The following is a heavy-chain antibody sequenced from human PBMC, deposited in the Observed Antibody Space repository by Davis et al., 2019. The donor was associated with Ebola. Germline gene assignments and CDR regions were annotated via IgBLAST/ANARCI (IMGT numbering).Heavy chain of an antibody. J-gene: IGHJ5*02. CDR1: GGSISSYY. D-gene: IGHD3-3*01. CDR2: IYYSGST. CDR3: ARGWLVRIKSGSYNWFDP. V-gene: IGHV4-59*12. Sequence: MPSETLSLTCTVPGGSISSYYWSWIRQPPGKGLEWIGYIYYSGSTNYNPSLKSRVTISVDTSKNQFSLKLSSVTAADTAVYYCARGWLVRIKSGSYNWFDPWGQGTLVTVSS.